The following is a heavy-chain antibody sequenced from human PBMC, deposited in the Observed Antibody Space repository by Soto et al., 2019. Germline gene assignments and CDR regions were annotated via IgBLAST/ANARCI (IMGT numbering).Heavy chain of an antibody. Sequence: APGKGLEWMGGFDPEDGETIYAQKFQGRVTMTEDTSTDTAYMELSSLRSEDTAVYYCAALLTGIAAHFDPWGQGTLVTVS. V-gene: IGHV1-24*01. J-gene: IGHJ5*02. CDR3: AALLTGIAAHFDP. D-gene: IGHD6-13*01. CDR2: FDPEDGET.